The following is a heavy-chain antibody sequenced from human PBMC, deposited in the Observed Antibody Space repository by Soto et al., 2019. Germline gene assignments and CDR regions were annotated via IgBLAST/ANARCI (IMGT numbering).Heavy chain of an antibody. CDR3: ARQGRSGSYWRNGAFGI. Sequence: RGESLKISCKGSGYSFISYWIGWVRQMPGKGLEWMGIIYPGDSDTRYSPSFQGQVTSSVDKSISTPYLQWSSLKASDTAIYYCARQGRSGSYWRNGAFGIWGRGTMVTVSS. J-gene: IGHJ3*02. CDR2: IYPGDSDT. CDR1: GYSFISYW. D-gene: IGHD1-26*01. V-gene: IGHV5-51*01.